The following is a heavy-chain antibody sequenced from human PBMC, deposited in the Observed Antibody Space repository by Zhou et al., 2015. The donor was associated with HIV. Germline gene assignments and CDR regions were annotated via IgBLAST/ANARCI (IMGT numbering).Heavy chain of an antibody. CDR2: IIPMLDMT. J-gene: IGHJ4*02. CDR1: GGTFTTHT. V-gene: IGHV1-69*02. D-gene: IGHD5-24*01. Sequence: QVQLVQSGAEVKKPGSSVKVSCRASGGTFTTHTISWVRQAPGQGLEWMGRIIPMLDMTDYAQKFQGRVTITADKATATVYMELSSLRPEDTAVYYCAAVEMATIFPQNVWDYWGQGTLVTVSS. CDR3: AAVEMATIFPQNVWDY.